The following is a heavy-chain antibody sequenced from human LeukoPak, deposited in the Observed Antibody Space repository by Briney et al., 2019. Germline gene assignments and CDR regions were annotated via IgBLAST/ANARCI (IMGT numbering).Heavy chain of an antibody. Sequence: PGGSLRLSCAASGFTFSSYAMTWVRQAPGKGLEWVSAISASGGSTHCADSVKGRFTISRDDSKNTLYLQMNSLRAEDTAVYYCATHPRQWSVPEYFQHWGQGTLVTVSS. V-gene: IGHV3-23*01. CDR2: ISASGGST. CDR3: ATHPRQWSVPEYFQH. CDR1: GFTFSSYA. D-gene: IGHD6-19*01. J-gene: IGHJ1*01.